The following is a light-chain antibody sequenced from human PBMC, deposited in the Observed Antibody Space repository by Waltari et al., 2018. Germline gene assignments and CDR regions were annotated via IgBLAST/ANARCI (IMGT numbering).Light chain of an antibody. CDR2: AAS. V-gene: IGKV1-9*01. J-gene: IGKJ4*01. CDR3: QQVQTHSALT. Sequence: DIQLTLSPSFLSASVGDRVSIPCRASQDISNYLAWYQQKLGKVPKLLIFAASTLQNGVPSRFSGSGSGTEFTLTIASLQPEDFATYYCQQVQTHSALTFGGGTRVEIK. CDR1: QDISNY.